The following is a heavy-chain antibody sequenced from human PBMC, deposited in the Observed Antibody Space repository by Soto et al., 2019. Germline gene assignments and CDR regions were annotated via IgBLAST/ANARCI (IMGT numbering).Heavy chain of an antibody. Sequence: QVQLQESGPGLVKPSQTLSLTCTVSGGSISSGGYYWSWIRQHPGKGLEWIGYIYHGGSTSYNPSRKSRVTISVDTAKNRFSLRLSAVTAADTAGDYCARGGYCSGGSCYLLPYHWGQGTLVTVSS. CDR2: IYHGGST. V-gene: IGHV4-31*03. CDR3: ARGGYCSGGSCYLLPYH. CDR1: GGSISSGGYY. D-gene: IGHD2-15*01. J-gene: IGHJ4*02.